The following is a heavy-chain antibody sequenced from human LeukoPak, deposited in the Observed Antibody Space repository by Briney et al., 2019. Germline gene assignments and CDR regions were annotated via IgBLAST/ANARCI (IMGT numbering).Heavy chain of an antibody. Sequence: GGSRSLSVAAPEFTFSNYWMHWVRQAQGKGLGWFSRINSDGSSRNYADSVKGRFTISRDNAKNTLYLQMNSLRAEDTAVYYCASASSHRIAAGGDYWGQGTLVTVSS. V-gene: IGHV3-74*01. CDR3: ASASSHRIAAGGDY. D-gene: IGHD6-13*01. CDR1: EFTFSNYW. J-gene: IGHJ4*02. CDR2: INSDGSSR.